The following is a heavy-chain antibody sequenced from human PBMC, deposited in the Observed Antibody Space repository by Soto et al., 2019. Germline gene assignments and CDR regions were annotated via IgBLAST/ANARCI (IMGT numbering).Heavy chain of an antibody. V-gene: IGHV4-4*07. CDR3: PRYTNIRYQTKVRAV. Sequence: PSETLSLTCTVSVDSITTYYWSWIRQPAGKGLEWIGRIDASGNTNYNPSLNSRVTMSIDTSKKQFSLKLTSVTAADTAIYYCPRYTNIRYQTKVRAVGGQGTT. CDR1: VDSITTYY. D-gene: IGHD2-2*01. J-gene: IGHJ6*02. CDR2: IDASGNT.